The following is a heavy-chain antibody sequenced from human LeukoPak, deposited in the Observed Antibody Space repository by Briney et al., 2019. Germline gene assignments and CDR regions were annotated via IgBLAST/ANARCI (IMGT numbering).Heavy chain of an antibody. CDR3: AKDSAIAIFGVVIITPFDY. CDR2: ISGSGGSA. V-gene: IGHV3-23*01. J-gene: IGHJ4*02. Sequence: GGSLRLSCAASGFTFTSYAMSWVRQAPGKGLEWVSAISGSGGSAYYADSVKGRFTISRDNSKNTLYLQMNSLRAEDTAVYYCAKDSAIAIFGVVIITPFDYWGQGTLVTVSS. D-gene: IGHD3-3*01. CDR1: GFTFTSYA.